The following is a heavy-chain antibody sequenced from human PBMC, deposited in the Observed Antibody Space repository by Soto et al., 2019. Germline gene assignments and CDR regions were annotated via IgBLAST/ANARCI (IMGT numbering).Heavy chain of an antibody. V-gene: IGHV3-74*01. CDR3: ARDLGGDASL. CDR2: INTDGSTT. Sequence: EVQLVESGGGLVQPGGSLRLSCAASGFTFSNYWMHWLRQAPGKGPVWVSRINTDGSTTNYADSVKGRFTISRDNAKNTLYLQTNSLGAEDTAVYYCARDLGGDASLWGQGTRVTGSS. D-gene: IGHD2-21*01. J-gene: IGHJ4*02. CDR1: GFTFSNYW.